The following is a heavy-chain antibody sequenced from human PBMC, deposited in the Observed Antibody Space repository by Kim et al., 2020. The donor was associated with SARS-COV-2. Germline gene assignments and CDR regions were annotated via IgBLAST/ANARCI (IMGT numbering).Heavy chain of an antibody. CDR3: ARALFPSSGWYSQWYYYGMDV. CDR2: IYHSGST. CDR1: GGSISSSNW. V-gene: IGHV4-4*02. Sequence: SETLSLTCAVSGGSISSSNWWSWVRQPPGKGLEWIGEIYHSGSTNYNPSLKSRVTISVDKSKKQFSLKLSSVTAADTAVYYCARALFPSSGWYSQWYYYGMDVWGQGTTVTVSS. J-gene: IGHJ6*02. D-gene: IGHD6-19*01.